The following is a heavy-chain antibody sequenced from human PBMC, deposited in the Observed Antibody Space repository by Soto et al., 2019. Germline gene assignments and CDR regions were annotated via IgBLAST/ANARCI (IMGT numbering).Heavy chain of an antibody. J-gene: IGHJ6*02. V-gene: IGHV3-23*01. CDR1: AFPFSTYA. Sequence: QLLESGGGLVQPGGSLRLSCAASAFPFSTYAMSWVRRAPGKELEWVSIISVSGGSTYSADSVKGRFTISRDNSKNTLYLQMDSLRADDTAVYYCAKLTKYSSSWHRNYYYYYGMDLWGQGTTVTVS. CDR3: AKLTKYSSSWHRNYYYYYGMDL. D-gene: IGHD2-2*01. CDR2: ISVSGGST.